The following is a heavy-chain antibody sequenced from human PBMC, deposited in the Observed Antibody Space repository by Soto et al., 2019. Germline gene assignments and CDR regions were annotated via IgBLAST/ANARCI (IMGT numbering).Heavy chain of an antibody. V-gene: IGHV4-39*01. J-gene: IGHJ6*02. D-gene: IGHD2-2*03. Sequence: SETLSLTCTVSGGSISSSSYYWGWIRQPPGKGLEWIGSIYYSGSTYYNPSLKSRVTISVDTSKNQFSLKLSSVTAADTAVYYCACGYCSSTSCLGGYGMDVWGQGTTVTVSS. CDR2: IYYSGST. CDR3: ACGYCSSTSCLGGYGMDV. CDR1: GGSISSSSYY.